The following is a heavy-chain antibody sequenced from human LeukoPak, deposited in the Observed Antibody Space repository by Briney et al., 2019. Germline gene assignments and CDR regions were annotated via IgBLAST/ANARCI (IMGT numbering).Heavy chain of an antibody. CDR1: GYTFTGYY. V-gene: IGHV1-2*02. Sequence: ASVKVSCKASGYTFTGYYMHWVRQAPGQGLEWMGWINPNSGGTNYAQKFQGRVTMTRDTSISTAYMELSRLRSDDTAVYYCARVLWFGEPYFDYWSQGTLVTVSS. D-gene: IGHD3-10*01. CDR2: INPNSGGT. J-gene: IGHJ4*02. CDR3: ARVLWFGEPYFDY.